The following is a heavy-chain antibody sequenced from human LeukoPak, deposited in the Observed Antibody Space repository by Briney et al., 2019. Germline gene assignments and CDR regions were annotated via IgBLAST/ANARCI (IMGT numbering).Heavy chain of an antibody. Sequence: ASVKVSCKASGYTFTGYYMHWVREAPGQGLEWMGWINPNSGGTNYAQKFQGRVTMTRDTSISTAYMELSRLRSDDTAVYYCARGLGIAVPFDPWGQGTLVTVSS. CDR1: GYTFTGYY. CDR3: ARGLGIAVPFDP. V-gene: IGHV1-2*02. D-gene: IGHD6-19*01. J-gene: IGHJ5*02. CDR2: INPNSGGT.